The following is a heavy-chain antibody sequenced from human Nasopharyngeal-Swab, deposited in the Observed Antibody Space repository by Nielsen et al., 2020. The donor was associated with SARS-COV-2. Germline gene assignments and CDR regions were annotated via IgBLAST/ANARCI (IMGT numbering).Heavy chain of an antibody. V-gene: IGHV3-23*01. Sequence: GESLKISCAASGFTFSSYVMSWVRQAPGKGLEWVSAISGSGGSTYYADSVKGRFTISRDNSKNTLYLQMNSLRAEDTAVYYCAKGSLGIVGAMGRLDYWGQGTLVTVSS. CDR3: AKGSLGIVGAMGRLDY. D-gene: IGHD1-26*01. J-gene: IGHJ4*02. CDR2: ISGSGGST. CDR1: GFTFSSYV.